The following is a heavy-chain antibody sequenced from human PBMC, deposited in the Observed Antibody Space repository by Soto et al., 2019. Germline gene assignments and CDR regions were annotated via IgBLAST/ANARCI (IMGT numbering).Heavy chain of an antibody. J-gene: IGHJ4*02. V-gene: IGHV1-18*01. CDR3: ARALYSSSWYLPCYFDY. CDR1: GYTFTSYG. D-gene: IGHD6-13*01. Sequence: ASVKVSCKASGYTFTSYGISWVRQAPGQGLEWMGWISAYNGNTNYAQKLQGRVTMTTDTSTSTAYMELRSLRSDDTAVYYCARALYSSSWYLPCYFDYWGQGTLVTVSS. CDR2: ISAYNGNT.